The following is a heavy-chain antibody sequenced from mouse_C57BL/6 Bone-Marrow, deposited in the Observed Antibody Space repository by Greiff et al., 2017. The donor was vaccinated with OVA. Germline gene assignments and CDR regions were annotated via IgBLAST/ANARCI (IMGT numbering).Heavy chain of an antibody. Sequence: VQLQQSGPGLVKPSQSLSLTCSVTGYSITSGYYWNWIRQFPGNKLEWMGYISYDGSNNYNPSLKNRISITRDTSKNQFFLKLDSVTTEDTATYYCARYYYGSSYVGYYAMDYWGQGTSVTVSS. J-gene: IGHJ4*01. V-gene: IGHV3-6*01. CDR3: ARYYYGSSYVGYYAMDY. CDR1: GYSITSGYY. D-gene: IGHD1-1*01. CDR2: ISYDGSN.